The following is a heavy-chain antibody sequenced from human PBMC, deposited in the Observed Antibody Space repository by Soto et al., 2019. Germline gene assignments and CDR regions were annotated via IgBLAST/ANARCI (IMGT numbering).Heavy chain of an antibody. Sequence: EVQLVESGGGLVKPGGSLRLSCAASGFTFSKAWMNWVRQAPGKGLEWVGRIKSKTDGGTTDYAAPVKGRFTISRDDSKNTLDLQMSSLKIEDTAVYYCYTLRGKYDILTGVVRLDYWGQGTPVTVSS. CDR3: YTLRGKYDILTGVVRLDY. CDR1: GFTFSKAW. D-gene: IGHD3-9*01. V-gene: IGHV3-15*07. J-gene: IGHJ4*02. CDR2: IKSKTDGGTT.